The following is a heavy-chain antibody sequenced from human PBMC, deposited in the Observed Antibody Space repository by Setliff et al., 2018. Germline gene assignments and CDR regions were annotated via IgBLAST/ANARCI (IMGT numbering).Heavy chain of an antibody. CDR3: AGRDYSGGDS. Sequence: PSETLSLTCTVSGGSISGYYWGWIRQPPGKGLEWIGNIYTSGSTNYNPSLKSRVTISVDMSKNQFSLNLFSVTAADTAVYYCAGRDYSGGDSWGHGTLVTVSS. CDR2: IYTSGST. J-gene: IGHJ5*01. V-gene: IGHV4-4*08. D-gene: IGHD4-4*01. CDR1: GGSISGYY.